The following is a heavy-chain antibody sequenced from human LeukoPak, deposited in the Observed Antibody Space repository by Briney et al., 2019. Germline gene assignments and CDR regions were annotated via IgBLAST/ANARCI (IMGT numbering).Heavy chain of an antibody. CDR2: INHSGST. CDR3: ARVGRYFDWLFDY. D-gene: IGHD3-9*01. V-gene: IGHV4-34*01. J-gene: IGHJ4*02. Sequence: SETLSLTCAVYGGSFSGYYWSWIRQPPGKGLEWIGEINHSGSTNYNPSLKSRVTISVDTPKNQFSLKLSSVTAADTAVYYCARVGRYFDWLFDYWGQGTLVTVSS. CDR1: GGSFSGYY.